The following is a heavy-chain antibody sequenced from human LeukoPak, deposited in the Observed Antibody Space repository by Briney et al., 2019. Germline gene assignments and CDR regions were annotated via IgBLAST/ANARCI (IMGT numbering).Heavy chain of an antibody. CDR1: GYTFTGYY. V-gene: IGHV1-2*02. J-gene: IGHJ4*02. D-gene: IGHD2-2*01. CDR3: ARLGLDCSSTSCLPFDY. Sequence: ASVKVSCKASGYTFTGYYMHWVRQAPGQGLEWMGWINPNSGGTDYAQKFQGRVTMTRDTSISTAYMELSRLRSDATALYYCARLGLDCSSTSCLPFDYWGQGTLVTVSS. CDR2: INPNSGGT.